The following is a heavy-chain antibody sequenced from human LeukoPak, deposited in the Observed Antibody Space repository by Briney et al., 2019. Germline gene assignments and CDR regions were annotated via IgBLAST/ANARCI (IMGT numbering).Heavy chain of an antibody. CDR1: GGSISSGYYY. V-gene: IGHV4-61*02. D-gene: IGHD2-2*01. Sequence: SETLSLTCTVSGGSISSGYYYWNWIRQPAGKGLEWIGRFYTSGSTNYNPSLKSRVTISVDTSKNQFSLDLSSVTAADTAVYYCARDIVVVLAARSYAFDIWGQGTVVTVSS. CDR3: ARDIVVVLAARSYAFDI. J-gene: IGHJ3*02. CDR2: FYTSGST.